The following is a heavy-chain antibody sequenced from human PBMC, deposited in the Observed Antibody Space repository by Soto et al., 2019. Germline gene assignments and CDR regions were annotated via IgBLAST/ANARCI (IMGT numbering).Heavy chain of an antibody. J-gene: IGHJ5*02. V-gene: IGHV4-31*03. CDR2: IYHRGTT. D-gene: IGHD1-26*01. CDR1: GGSISTGGHY. CDR3: ARDSTVIVGANSGFDP. Sequence: SETLSLTCTVSGGSISTGGHYWNWIRQYPGKGLDWIGYIYHRGTTSYSPSLKSRVTISIDTSKNQFSLKLTSVTAADTAVYYCARDSTVIVGANSGFDPWGQGTLVTVSS.